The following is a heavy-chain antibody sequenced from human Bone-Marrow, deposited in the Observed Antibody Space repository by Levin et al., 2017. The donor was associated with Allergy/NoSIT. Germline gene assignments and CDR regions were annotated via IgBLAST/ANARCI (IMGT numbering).Heavy chain of an antibody. D-gene: IGHD6-13*01. CDR3: ARTIPGSSWGYYGMDV. J-gene: IGHJ6*02. CDR2: INAGDGNT. CDR1: GYPFTTYG. V-gene: IGHV1-3*01. Sequence: GESLKISCKTSGYPFTTYGIHWMRQAPGQRPEWMGWINAGDGNTKYSPKFQGRATITGDTSASTVYIELSSLRSEDTAVYFCARTIPGSSWGYYGMDVWGQGTTVTVSS.